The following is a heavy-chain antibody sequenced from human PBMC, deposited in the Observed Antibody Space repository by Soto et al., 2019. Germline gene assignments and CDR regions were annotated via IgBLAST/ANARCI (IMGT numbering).Heavy chain of an antibody. J-gene: IGHJ4*02. V-gene: IGHV4-59*08. Sequence: QMQLQESGPGLVKPSETLSLTCSVSGGSFSNYYWAWIRQAPGQGLEWIGSIYNSGTTNYNPSLKRRVIISIESSKSHFSLRLNSVTVADSAVYFCASGAPSRYWGQGILVAVSS. D-gene: IGHD4-17*01. CDR1: GGSFSNYY. CDR3: ASGAPSRY. CDR2: IYNSGTT.